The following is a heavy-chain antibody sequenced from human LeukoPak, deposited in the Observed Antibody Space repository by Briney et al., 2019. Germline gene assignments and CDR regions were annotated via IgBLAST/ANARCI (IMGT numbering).Heavy chain of an antibody. CDR2: VSSDSKYI. V-gene: IGHV3-21*01. D-gene: IGHD6-19*01. Sequence: PGGSLRPSCAASGFAFSTNSMNWVRQAPGKGLDWFSYVSSDSKYIYYADSVKGRFTISRDDDKNSVYLQMNSLRAEDTAVYYCARDSAARGRYSVAGPFDFWGQGSLVTVSS. CDR3: ARDSAARGRYSVAGPFDF. CDR1: GFAFSTNS. J-gene: IGHJ4*02.